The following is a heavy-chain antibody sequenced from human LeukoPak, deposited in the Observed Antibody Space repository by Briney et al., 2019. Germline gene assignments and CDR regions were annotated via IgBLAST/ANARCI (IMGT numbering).Heavy chain of an antibody. J-gene: IGHJ4*02. CDR3: ARADTAMVYDYFDY. Sequence: RGSLRLSCAASGFTFSRYWMHWVRQAPGKGLVWVSRINTDGSSTSYADSVKGRFTISRDNAKNTLYLQMNSLRAEDTAVYYCARADTAMVYDYFDYWGQGTLVTVSS. D-gene: IGHD5-18*01. V-gene: IGHV3-74*01. CDR1: GFTFSRYW. CDR2: INTDGSST.